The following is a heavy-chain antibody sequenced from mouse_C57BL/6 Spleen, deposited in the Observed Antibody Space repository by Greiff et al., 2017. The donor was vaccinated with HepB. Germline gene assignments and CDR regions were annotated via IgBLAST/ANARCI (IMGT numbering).Heavy chain of an antibody. CDR1: GYTFTSYW. D-gene: IGHD1-1*01. Sequence: QVQLQQPGAELVKPGASVKMSCKASGYTFTSYWITWVKQRPGQGLEWIGDIYPGSGSTNYNEKFKSKATLTVDTSSSTAYMQLSSLTSEDSAVYYSARAHYYGSSTYAMDYWGQGTSVTVSS. V-gene: IGHV1-55*01. CDR2: IYPGSGST. J-gene: IGHJ4*01. CDR3: ARAHYYGSSTYAMDY.